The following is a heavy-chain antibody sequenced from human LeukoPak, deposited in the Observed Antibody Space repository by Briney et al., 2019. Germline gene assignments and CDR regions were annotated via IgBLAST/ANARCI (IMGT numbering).Heavy chain of an antibody. Sequence: SVKVSCKVSGYTLSEVSMHWVRQAPGKGLEWMGGIIPIFGTANYAQKFQGRVTITADKSTSTAYMELSSLRSEDTAVYYCARDRPHYYDSSGYYRGAFDIWGQGTMVTVSS. D-gene: IGHD3-22*01. V-gene: IGHV1-69*06. J-gene: IGHJ3*02. CDR2: IIPIFGTA. CDR1: GYTLSEVS. CDR3: ARDRPHYYDSSGYYRGAFDI.